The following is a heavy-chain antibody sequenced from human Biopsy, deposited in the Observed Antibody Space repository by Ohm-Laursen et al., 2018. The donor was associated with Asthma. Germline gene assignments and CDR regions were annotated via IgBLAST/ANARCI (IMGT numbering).Heavy chain of an antibody. J-gene: IGHJ6*02. D-gene: IGHD6-25*01. CDR2: ISSSGSTT. Sequence: SLRLSCAASGFSFSDYYMTWMRKAPGKGLERVSSISSSGSTTYPAESVKGRFTISRDNAQKSLFLQMGSLRAEDTAIYYCARVFESSEWGPFYHFGLDVWGQGTTVAVSS. CDR1: GFSFSDYY. V-gene: IGHV3-11*01. CDR3: ARVFESSEWGPFYHFGLDV.